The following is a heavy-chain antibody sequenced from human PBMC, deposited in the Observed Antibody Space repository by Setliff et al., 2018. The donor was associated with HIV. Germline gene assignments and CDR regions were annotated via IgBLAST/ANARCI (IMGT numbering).Heavy chain of an antibody. D-gene: IGHD3-22*01. CDR2: INHSGST. Sequence: SETLSLTCAVYGGSFSGYYWSWIRQPPGKGLEWIGEINHSGSTNYNPSLKSRVTISVDTSKNQFSLQPSSVTAADTAVYYCARGPLDYYDSSGYLDAFDIWGQGTMVTVSS. J-gene: IGHJ3*02. CDR3: ARGPLDYYDSSGYLDAFDI. V-gene: IGHV4-34*01. CDR1: GGSFSGYY.